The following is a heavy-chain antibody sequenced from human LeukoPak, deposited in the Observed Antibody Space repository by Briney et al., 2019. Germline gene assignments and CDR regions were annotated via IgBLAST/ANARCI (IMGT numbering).Heavy chain of an antibody. CDR1: GGSISSYY. CDR2: IYYSGST. Sequence: SETLSLTCTVSGGSISSYYWSWIRQHPGKGLEWIGYIYYSGSTYYNPSLKSRVTISVDTSKNQFSLKLSSVTAADTAVYYCARYRSYCSGGSCYHRGFDPWGQGTLVTVSS. J-gene: IGHJ5*02. CDR3: ARYRSYCSGGSCYHRGFDP. D-gene: IGHD2-15*01. V-gene: IGHV4-59*06.